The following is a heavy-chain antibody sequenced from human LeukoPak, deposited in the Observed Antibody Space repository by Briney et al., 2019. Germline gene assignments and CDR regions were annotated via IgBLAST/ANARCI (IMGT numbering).Heavy chain of an antibody. CDR1: GFTFDDYG. J-gene: IGHJ5*02. CDR3: ARDQGGFDTRWFDP. Sequence: GGSLRLSCAASGFTFDDYGMSWVRQAPGKGLEWVSGINWNGGSTGYADSVKGRFTISRDNVKSSLYLQMNSLRAEDTAVYYCARDQGGFDTRWFDPWGQGTLVTVSS. CDR2: INWNGGST. D-gene: IGHD5-12*01. V-gene: IGHV3-20*04.